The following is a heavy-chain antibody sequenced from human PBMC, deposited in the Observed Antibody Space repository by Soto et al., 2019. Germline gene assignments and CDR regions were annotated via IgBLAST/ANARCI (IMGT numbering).Heavy chain of an antibody. J-gene: IGHJ4*02. D-gene: IGHD6-6*01. CDR1: GYSFTSYW. CDR3: ARYSSSSAYYFDY. CDR2: IYPGDSDT. Sequence: GESLKISCKGSGYSFTSYWIGWVRQMPGKGLEWMGIIYPGDSDTRYSPSFQGQVTISADKSISTAYLQWSSLKASDSAIYYCARYSSSSAYYFDYWGQGTLVTVSS. V-gene: IGHV5-51*01.